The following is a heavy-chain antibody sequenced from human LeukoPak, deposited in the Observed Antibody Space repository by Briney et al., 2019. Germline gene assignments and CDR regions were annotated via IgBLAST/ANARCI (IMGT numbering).Heavy chain of an antibody. J-gene: IGHJ4*02. CDR3: ARIGYSSSSFDY. D-gene: IGHD6-13*01. CDR1: GFTFSNYW. CDR2: IKEDGGVK. V-gene: IGHV3-7*01. Sequence: GGSLRLSCAASGFTFSNYWMSWVRQAPGKGLEWVANIKEDGGVKYYVDSVKGRFTISRDNAKKSVYLQMNSLRAEDTAVYYCARIGYSSSSFDYWGQGTLVTVSS.